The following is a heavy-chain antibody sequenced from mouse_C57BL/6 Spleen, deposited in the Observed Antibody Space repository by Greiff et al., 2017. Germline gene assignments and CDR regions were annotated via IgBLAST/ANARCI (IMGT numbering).Heavy chain of an antibody. J-gene: IGHJ2*01. D-gene: IGHD2-3*01. CDR3: GRAGGYYDY. Sequence: QLQQPGAELVMPGASVKLSCKASGYTFTSYWMHWVKQRPGQGLEWIGEIDPSGSYTNYNQKFKGKTTLTVDKSTSTAYMQLSSLTSEDAAVYCCGRAGGYYDYWGQGTTLTVSS. V-gene: IGHV1-69*01. CDR1: GYTFTSYW. CDR2: IDPSGSYT.